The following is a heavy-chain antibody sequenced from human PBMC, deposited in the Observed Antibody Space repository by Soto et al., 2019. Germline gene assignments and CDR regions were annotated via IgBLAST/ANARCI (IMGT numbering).Heavy chain of an antibody. Sequence: LRLSCAASEFTFSTYAMIWVRQAPGKGLEWVSSIGSGGSPTYYADSVKGRFTISRDNSKNTLYLQMNSLRAEDTAVYYCAKGALSTYFDWGQGTLVTVS. CDR2: IGSGGSPT. CDR3: AKGALSTYFD. D-gene: IGHD3-9*01. J-gene: IGHJ4*02. CDR1: EFTFSTYA. V-gene: IGHV3-23*01.